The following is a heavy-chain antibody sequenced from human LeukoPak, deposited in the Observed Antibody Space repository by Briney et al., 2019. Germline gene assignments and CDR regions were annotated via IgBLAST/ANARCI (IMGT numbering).Heavy chain of an antibody. Sequence: PGGSLRLSCAASGFTFSSYAMSWVRQAPGKGLEWVSAISGSGGSTYYADSVKGRSTISRDNSKNTLYLQMNSLRAEDTAVYYCAKDSSPYSSSWYGDYWGQGTLVTVSS. CDR1: GFTFSSYA. V-gene: IGHV3-23*01. CDR2: ISGSGGST. D-gene: IGHD6-13*01. J-gene: IGHJ4*02. CDR3: AKDSSPYSSSWYGDY.